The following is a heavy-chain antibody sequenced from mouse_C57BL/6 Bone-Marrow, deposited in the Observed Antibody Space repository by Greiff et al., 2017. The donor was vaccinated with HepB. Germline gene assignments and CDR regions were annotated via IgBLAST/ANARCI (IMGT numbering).Heavy chain of an antibody. CDR2: ISYDGSN. D-gene: IGHD2-2*01. Sequence: EVKLQESGPGLVKPSQSLSLTCSVTGYSITSGYYWNWIRQFPGNKLEWMGYISYDGSNNYNPSLKNRISITRDTSKNQFFLKLNSVTTEDTATYYCAREWGYDGPWFAYWGQGTLVTVSA. J-gene: IGHJ3*01. CDR3: AREWGYDGPWFAY. CDR1: GYSITSGYY. V-gene: IGHV3-6*01.